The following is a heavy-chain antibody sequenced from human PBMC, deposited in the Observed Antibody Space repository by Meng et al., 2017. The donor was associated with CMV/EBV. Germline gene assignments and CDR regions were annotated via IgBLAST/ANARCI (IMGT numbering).Heavy chain of an antibody. V-gene: IGHV4-39*01. D-gene: IGHD2-2*01. CDR3: ARLKLLSCWFDP. Sequence: GSLRLSCTVSGGSLSSSSYYWGWIRQPPGKGLEWIGSIYYSGSTYYNPSLKSRVTISVDTSKNQFSLKLSSVTAADTAVYYCARLKLLSCWFDPWGQGTLVTVSS. J-gene: IGHJ5*02. CDR1: GGSLSSSSYY. CDR2: IYYSGST.